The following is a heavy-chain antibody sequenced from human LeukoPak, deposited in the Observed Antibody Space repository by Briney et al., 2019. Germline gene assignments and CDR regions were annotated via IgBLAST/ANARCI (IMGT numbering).Heavy chain of an antibody. D-gene: IGHD3-10*01. CDR2: IIPSDGST. CDR1: GYTFTGYY. Sequence: ASVKVSCKASGYTFTGYYMHWVRQAPGQGLEWMGIIIPSDGSTSYAQKFQGRVTMTRDTSTSTVYMELSSLRSEDTAVYYCARGKVITMVRGVILTYFDYWGQGTLVTVSS. V-gene: IGHV1-46*01. J-gene: IGHJ4*02. CDR3: ARGKVITMVRGVILTYFDY.